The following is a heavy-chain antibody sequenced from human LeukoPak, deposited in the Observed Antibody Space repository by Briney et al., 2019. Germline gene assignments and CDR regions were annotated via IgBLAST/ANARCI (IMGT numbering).Heavy chain of an antibody. CDR1: GFTFSSFG. Sequence: PGRSLRLSCAASGFTFSSFGVHWVRQAPGKGLEWVAVISYDGSNKYYADSVKGRFTISRDNSKNTLYLEMNSLRAEDTAVYYCARDMADPQTQWLWDWFDPWGQGTLVTVSS. CDR2: ISYDGSNK. V-gene: IGHV3-30*04. J-gene: IGHJ5*02. D-gene: IGHD6-19*01. CDR3: ARDMADPQTQWLWDWFDP.